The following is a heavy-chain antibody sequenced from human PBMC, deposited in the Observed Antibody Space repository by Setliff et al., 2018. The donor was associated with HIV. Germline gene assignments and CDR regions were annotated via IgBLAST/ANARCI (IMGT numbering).Heavy chain of an antibody. V-gene: IGHV3-48*01. CDR2: ISSSSSTI. CDR3: ARDAVTWIQLWLHYYYYMDV. J-gene: IGHJ6*03. Sequence: GALKISCAASGFTFSSYSMNWVRQAPGKGLEWVSYISSSSSTIYYADSVKGRFTISRDNAKNSLYLQMNSLRAEDTAVYYCARDAVTWIQLWLHYYYYMDVWGKGTTVTVSS. CDR1: GFTFSSYS. D-gene: IGHD5-18*01.